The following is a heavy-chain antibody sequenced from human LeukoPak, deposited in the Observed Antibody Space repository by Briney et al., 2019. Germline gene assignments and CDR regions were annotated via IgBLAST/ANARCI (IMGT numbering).Heavy chain of an antibody. CDR3: ARRAGEYSHPYDY. D-gene: IGHD2-15*01. CDR2: IYSGGNT. V-gene: IGHV3-53*01. J-gene: IGHJ4*02. Sequence: GGSLRLSCTVSGFTVSSNSMSWVRQAPGKGLEWVSFIYSGGNTHYSDSVKGRFTLSRDNSKNTLYLQMNSLRAEDTAIYYCARRAGEYSHPYDYWGQGTLVTASS. CDR1: GFTVSSNS.